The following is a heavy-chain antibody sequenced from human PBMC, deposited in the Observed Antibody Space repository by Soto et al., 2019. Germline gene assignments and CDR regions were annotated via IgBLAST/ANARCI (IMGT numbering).Heavy chain of an antibody. V-gene: IGHV1-46*01. CDR3: ARVVRDSSSWPNLYYYYNYGMDV. D-gene: IGHD6-13*01. J-gene: IGHJ6*02. CDR1: GYPFTSYY. Sequence: SVKVSCTASGYPFTSYYMHWVRQAPGHGLEWMGIINPSGGSTSYAEKFQGRVTMTRDTSTSTVYMELSCLRSEDTAVYYCARVVRDSSSWPNLYYYYNYGMDVWGQGTMVTVSS. CDR2: INPSGGST.